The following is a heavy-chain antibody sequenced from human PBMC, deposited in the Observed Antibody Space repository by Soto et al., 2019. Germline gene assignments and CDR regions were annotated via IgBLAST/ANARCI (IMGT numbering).Heavy chain of an antibody. CDR3: AAGEASSRNLAPYYLDF. D-gene: IGHD6-13*01. J-gene: IGHJ4*02. CDR2: IHYSGTT. Sequence: SETLSLTCTWSGFSMRHYFWTWIRQPPGKGLEWIGYIHYSGTTSFFPSYNPSLRSRVTISEDTSKNQFSLKLLSVTTADTAVYFCAAGEASSRNLAPYYLDFWGQGTLVTVSS. V-gene: IGHV4-59*01. CDR1: GFSMRHYF.